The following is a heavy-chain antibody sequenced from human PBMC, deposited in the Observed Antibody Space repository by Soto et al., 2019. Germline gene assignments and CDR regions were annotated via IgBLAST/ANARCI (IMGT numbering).Heavy chain of an antibody. CDR3: ARDLRSSWPSNWFDP. CDR1: GYTFTSYG. Sequence: QVQLVQSGAEVKKPGASVKVSCKASGYTFTSYGISWVRQAPGQGLEWMGWINPNSGGTNYAQKFQGWVTMTRDTSISTAYMELSRLRSDDTAVYYCARDLRSSWPSNWFDPWGQGTLVTVSS. V-gene: IGHV1-2*04. D-gene: IGHD6-13*01. J-gene: IGHJ5*02. CDR2: INPNSGGT.